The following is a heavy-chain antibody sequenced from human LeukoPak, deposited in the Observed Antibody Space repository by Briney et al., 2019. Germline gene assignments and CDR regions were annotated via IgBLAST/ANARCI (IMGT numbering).Heavy chain of an antibody. V-gene: IGHV1-18*01. J-gene: IGHJ4*02. D-gene: IGHD3-9*01. Sequence: ASVKVSCKASGYSFNSYGISWVRQTPGQGLEWMGCISVHNGNTNYAQKFQGRVIMTTDTSTSTAYMELRSLRSEDTAAYYCARDYYDILTGYYNFDYWGQGTLVTVSS. CDR3: ARDYYDILTGYYNFDY. CDR1: GYSFNSYG. CDR2: ISVHNGNT.